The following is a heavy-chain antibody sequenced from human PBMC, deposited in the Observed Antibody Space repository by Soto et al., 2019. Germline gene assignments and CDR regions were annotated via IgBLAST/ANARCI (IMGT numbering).Heavy chain of an antibody. D-gene: IGHD1-7*01. CDR3: AKNQERELPRVIDF. CDR1: GLTFINYA. J-gene: IGHJ4*02. CDR2: MSGSSSTT. V-gene: IGHV3-23*01. Sequence: GGSLRLSCAPSGLTFINYAMSWVRQAPGGGLEWVSSMSGSSSTTYYADSVRGRFTISRDRSKNTLYLQMSSLRAEDTALYYCAKNQERELPRVIDFWGQGTLVTVSS.